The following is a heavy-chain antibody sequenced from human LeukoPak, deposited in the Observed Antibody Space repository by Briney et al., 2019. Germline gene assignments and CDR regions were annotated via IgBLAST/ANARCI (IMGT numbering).Heavy chain of an antibody. D-gene: IGHD6-19*01. CDR3: AKIQDSSGWPDY. V-gene: IGHV3-23*01. Sequence: GGSLRLSCAASGFTFSTYAMSWVRQAPGKGLEWVSIISGSGAATYYADSVKGRFTISRDNSKNTLYLQMNSLRAEDTAVYYCAKIQDSSGWPDYWGQGTLVTVSS. CDR1: GFTFSTYA. CDR2: ISGSGAAT. J-gene: IGHJ4*02.